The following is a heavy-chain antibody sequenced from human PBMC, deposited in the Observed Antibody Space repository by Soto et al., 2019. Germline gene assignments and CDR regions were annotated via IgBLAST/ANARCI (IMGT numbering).Heavy chain of an antibody. CDR1: GFTFGSYA. J-gene: IGHJ6*02. CDR3: ARSRDGYTLYYYYYGMDV. CDR2: ISYDGGNK. Sequence: QVRLVESGGGVVQPGRSLRLSCAASGFTFGSYAMHWVRQAPGKGLEWVTVISYDGGNKYYADSVKGRFTISRDNSKNTXXLQMNSLRAEDTGVYYCARSRDGYTLYYYYYGMDVWGQGTTVTVSS. V-gene: IGHV3-30-3*01. D-gene: IGHD5-12*01.